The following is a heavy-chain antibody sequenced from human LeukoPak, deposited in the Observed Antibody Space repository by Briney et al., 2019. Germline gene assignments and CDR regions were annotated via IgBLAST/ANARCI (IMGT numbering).Heavy chain of an antibody. D-gene: IGHD1-26*01. CDR2: INHSGST. Sequence: TSETLSLTCTVSGGSISSYYWSWIRQPPGKGLEWIGEINHSGSTNYNPSLKSRVTISVDTSKNQFSLKLSSVTAADTAVYYCARQEVGAIYFFGVDWGQGTLVTVSS. CDR3: ARQEVGAIYFFGVD. V-gene: IGHV4-34*01. J-gene: IGHJ4*02. CDR1: GGSISSYY.